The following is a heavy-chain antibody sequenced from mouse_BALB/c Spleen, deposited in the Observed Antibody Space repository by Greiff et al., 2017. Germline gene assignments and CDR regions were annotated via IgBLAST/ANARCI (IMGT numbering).Heavy chain of an antibody. V-gene: IGHV5-6-5*01. CDR3: ARAPLGHAMDY. CDR1: GFTFSSYA. Sequence: DVQLVESGGGLVKPGGSLKLSCAASGFTFSSYAMSWVRQTPEKRLEWVASISSGGSTYYPDSVKGRFTISRDNARNILYLQMSSLRSEDTAMYYCARAPLGHAMDYWGQGTSVTVSS. J-gene: IGHJ4*01. CDR2: ISSGGST. D-gene: IGHD2-10*02.